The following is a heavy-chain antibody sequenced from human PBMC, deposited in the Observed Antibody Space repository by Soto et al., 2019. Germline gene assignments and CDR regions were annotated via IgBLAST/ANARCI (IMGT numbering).Heavy chain of an antibody. CDR3: TTDPQSQGSGGGNDFYYYYYMDV. D-gene: IGHD1-1*01. CDR2: IKSKTDGGTT. Sequence: GGSLRLSCAASGFTFSNAWMSWVRQAPGKGLEWVGRIKSKTDGGTTDYAAPVKGRFTISRDDSKNTLYLQMNSLKTEDTAVYYCTTDPQSQGSGGGNDFYYYYYMDVWGKGTTVTVSS. CDR1: GFTFSNAW. J-gene: IGHJ6*03. V-gene: IGHV3-15*01.